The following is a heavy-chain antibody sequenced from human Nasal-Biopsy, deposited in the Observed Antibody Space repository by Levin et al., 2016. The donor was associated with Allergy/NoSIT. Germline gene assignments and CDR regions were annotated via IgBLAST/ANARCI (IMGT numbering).Heavy chain of an antibody. J-gene: IGHJ4*02. CDR2: ISYDGVNK. D-gene: IGHD3-10*01. CDR1: GFTFSNYA. V-gene: IGHV3-30*18. CDR3: AKVHDFGSGSYPIFDH. Sequence: GGSLRLSCAASGFTFSNYAMHWVRQPPGKGLQWVALISYDGVNKYYGDSLSGRFTISRDNSKNTVYLQVDSLGAEDTAIYYCAKVHDFGSGSYPIFDHWGQGTLVTVSS.